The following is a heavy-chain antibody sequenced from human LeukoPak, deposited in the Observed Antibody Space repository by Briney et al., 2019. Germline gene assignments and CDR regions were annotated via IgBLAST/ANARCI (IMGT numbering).Heavy chain of an antibody. D-gene: IGHD2-21*02. CDR2: ISGSGGST. CDR1: RFTFSSYA. Sequence: GGSLRLSCAASRFTFSSYAMSWVRQAPGKGLEWVSAISGSGGSTYYADSVKGRFTISRDNSKNTLYLQMNSLRAEDTAVYYCAKDGDVVVTAILDYWGQGTLVTVSS. V-gene: IGHV3-23*01. CDR3: AKDGDVVVTAILDY. J-gene: IGHJ4*02.